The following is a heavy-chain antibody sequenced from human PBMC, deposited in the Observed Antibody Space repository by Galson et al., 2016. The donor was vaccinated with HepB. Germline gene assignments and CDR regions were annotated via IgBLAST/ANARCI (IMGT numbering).Heavy chain of an antibody. J-gene: IGHJ4*02. Sequence: SLRLSCAASGFTFRNYGMHWVRQAPGKGLEWVGVISYDGDNKYYAESVKGRFTISRDNSKKILYLEINSLRREDMAVYYCARDPVVGSATPWNYFDHWGQGSLVTVSS. CDR2: ISYDGDNK. CDR1: GFTFRNYG. V-gene: IGHV3-30*03. D-gene: IGHD2-15*01. CDR3: ARDPVVGSATPWNYFDH.